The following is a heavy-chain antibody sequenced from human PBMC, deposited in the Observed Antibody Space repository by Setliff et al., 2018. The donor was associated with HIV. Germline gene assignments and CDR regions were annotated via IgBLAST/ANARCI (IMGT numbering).Heavy chain of an antibody. CDR2: ISWTSGGI. V-gene: IGHV3-9*01. CDR1: RFTFDDYA. J-gene: IGHJ3*02. Sequence: GGSLRLSCAASRFTFDDYAMHWVRQAPGKGLEWVSGISWTSGGILYADSVKGRFTISRDNAKNSLYLQMNSVRVEDTALYYCAKGNDALDIWGQGTLVTVSS. CDR3: AKGNDALDI.